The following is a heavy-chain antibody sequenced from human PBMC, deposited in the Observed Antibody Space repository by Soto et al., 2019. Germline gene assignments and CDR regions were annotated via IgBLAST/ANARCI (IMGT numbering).Heavy chain of an antibody. CDR3: AKGDLLWDPFDL. CDR2: ISASGYSA. Sequence: LRVSFAASGLPFSNYAMTWVRQAPGKGLEWVSIISASGYSAYYGGAVKGRFTTSRDNSRSTLYLQMNGLRAEDTAVYYCAKGDLLWDPFDLWGQGTLVTVSS. CDR1: GLPFSNYA. J-gene: IGHJ4*02. V-gene: IGHV3-23*01. D-gene: IGHD3-16*01.